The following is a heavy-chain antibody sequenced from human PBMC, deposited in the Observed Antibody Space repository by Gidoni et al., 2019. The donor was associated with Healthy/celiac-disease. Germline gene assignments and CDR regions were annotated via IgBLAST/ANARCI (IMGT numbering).Heavy chain of an antibody. D-gene: IGHD2-15*01. Sequence: EVQLVESGGGLVKPGGSLRLSCAASGFTFSNAWMNWVRQAPGKGLEWVGRIKSKTDGGTTDYAAPVKGRFTISRDDSKNTLYLQMNSLKTEDTAVYYCTTAFVGAGYCSGGSCYSWFDYWGQGTLVTVSS. V-gene: IGHV3-15*07. CDR1: GFTFSNAW. CDR3: TTAFVGAGYCSGGSCYSWFDY. J-gene: IGHJ4*02. CDR2: IKSKTDGGTT.